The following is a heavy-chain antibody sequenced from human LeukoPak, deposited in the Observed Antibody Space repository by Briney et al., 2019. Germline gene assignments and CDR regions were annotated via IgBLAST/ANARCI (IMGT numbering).Heavy chain of an antibody. Sequence: PGGSLRLSCAASGISVSTNYMTWVRQAPGKGLEWVANIKQDGNEKYYVDSVKGRFTISRDNAKNSLYLQMNSLRAEDTAVYYCARGFDSRFFDKWGQGTLVTVSS. D-gene: IGHD3-22*01. CDR3: ARGFDSRFFDK. J-gene: IGHJ4*02. V-gene: IGHV3-7*01. CDR1: GISVSTNY. CDR2: IKQDGNEK.